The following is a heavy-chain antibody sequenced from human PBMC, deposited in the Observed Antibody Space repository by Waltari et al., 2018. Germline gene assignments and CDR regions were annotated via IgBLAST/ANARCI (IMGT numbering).Heavy chain of an antibody. D-gene: IGHD6-13*01. J-gene: IGHJ4*02. CDR2: SSGPGLTT. Sequence: EVQLLESGGGLVQPGGSLRLSCAASGFPFLIYALSCVRQAPGKGLEWVSISSGPGLTTFYADSVKGRFSISRDNSKNTRYLQINGLRADETAVYYCAKVGGIAAAEFQFDFWGRGTLVTVSS. CDR1: GFPFLIYA. V-gene: IGHV3-23*01. CDR3: AKVGGIAAAEFQFDF.